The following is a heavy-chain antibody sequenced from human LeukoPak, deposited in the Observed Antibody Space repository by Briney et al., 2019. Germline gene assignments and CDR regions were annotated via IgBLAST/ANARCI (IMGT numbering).Heavy chain of an antibody. J-gene: IGHJ6*02. CDR3: ARGFGEPPPLYYYYGMDV. CDR2: IYYSGST. D-gene: IGHD3-10*01. Sequence: SETLSLTCTVSGASIRSGDYYWSWIRQPPGKGLEWIGYIYYSGSTNYNPSLKSRVTISVDTSKNQFSLKLSSVTAADTAVYYCARGFGEPPPLYYYYGMDVWGQGTTVTVSS. CDR1: GASIRSGDYY. V-gene: IGHV4-61*08.